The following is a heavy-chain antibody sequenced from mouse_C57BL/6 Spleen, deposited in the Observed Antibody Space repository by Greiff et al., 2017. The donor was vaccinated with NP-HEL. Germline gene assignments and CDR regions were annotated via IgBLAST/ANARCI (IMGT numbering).Heavy chain of an antibody. Sequence: VQLQQSGPELVKPGASVKISCKASGYAFSSSWMNWVKQRPGKGLEWIGRIYPGDGDTNYNGKFKGKATLTADKSSSTAYMQLSILTSEDSAVYFCARWGITTVVAGYYFDYWGQGTTLTVSS. CDR3: ARWGITTVVAGYYFDY. V-gene: IGHV1-82*01. J-gene: IGHJ2*01. D-gene: IGHD1-1*01. CDR1: GYAFSSSW. CDR2: IYPGDGDT.